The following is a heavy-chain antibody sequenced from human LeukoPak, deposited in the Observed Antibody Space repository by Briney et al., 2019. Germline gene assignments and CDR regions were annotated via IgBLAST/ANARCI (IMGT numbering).Heavy chain of an antibody. CDR3: ASMDDSSGYYYR. J-gene: IGHJ4*02. V-gene: IGHV4-59*01. CDR1: GGSISSYY. D-gene: IGHD3-22*01. CDR2: IYYSGST. Sequence: KPSETLSLTCTVSGGSISSYYWSWIRQPPGKGLEWIGYIYYSGSTNYNPSLKSRVTISVDTSKNQFSLKLSPVTAADTAVYYCASMDDSSGYYYRWGQGTLVTVSS.